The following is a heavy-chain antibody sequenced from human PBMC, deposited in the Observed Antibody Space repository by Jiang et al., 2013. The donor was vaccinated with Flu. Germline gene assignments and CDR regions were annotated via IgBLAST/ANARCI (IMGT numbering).Heavy chain of an antibody. Sequence: GREVKKPGSSVKVSCKTSGGTFSSHVISWVRQAPGQGLEWMGGFIPIFGTANYAPKFKGRLTISADASTSTAYMELGSLKSEDTAVYFCARDSSSEAYPLLLYYFDLWGRGTLVTVSS. J-gene: IGHJ2*01. CDR1: GGTFSSHV. D-gene: IGHD2-15*01. CDR3: ARDSSSEAYPLLLYYFDL. V-gene: IGHV1-69*01. CDR2: FIPIFGTA.